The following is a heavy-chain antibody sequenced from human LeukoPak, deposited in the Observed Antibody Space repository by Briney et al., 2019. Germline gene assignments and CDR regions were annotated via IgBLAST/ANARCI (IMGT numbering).Heavy chain of an antibody. D-gene: IGHD6-19*01. CDR2: ISYDGSNK. CDR3: AKDHGFGRPSGCSDY. Sequence: GGSLRLSCAASGFTFSSYGMHWVRQAPGKGLEWVAVISYDGSNKYYADSVKGRFTISRDNSKNTLYLQMNSLRAEDTAVYYCAKDHGFGRPSGCSDYWGQGTLVTVSS. CDR1: GFTFSSYG. J-gene: IGHJ4*02. V-gene: IGHV3-30*18.